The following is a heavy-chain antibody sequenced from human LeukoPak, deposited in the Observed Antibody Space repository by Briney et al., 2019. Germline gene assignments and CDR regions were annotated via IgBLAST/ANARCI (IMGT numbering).Heavy chain of an antibody. Sequence: GGSLRLSCAASGFRFSSYGMHWVRQAPGKGLEWVSAISGSGGSTYYADSVKGRFTISRDNSKNTLYLQMNSLRAEDTAVYYCAKERVITFGASWDYWGQGTLVTVSS. CDR1: GFRFSSYG. V-gene: IGHV3-23*01. J-gene: IGHJ4*02. D-gene: IGHD3-16*01. CDR2: ISGSGGST. CDR3: AKERVITFGASWDY.